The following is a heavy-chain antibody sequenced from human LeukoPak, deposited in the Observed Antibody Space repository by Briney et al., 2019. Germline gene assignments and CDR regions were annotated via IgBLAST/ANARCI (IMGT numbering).Heavy chain of an antibody. J-gene: IGHJ6*03. CDR1: GGSISSGGYY. Sequence: SETLSLTCTVSGGSISSGGYYWSWIGQRPGNGLEWVGYIYYSGSTYYNPSLKSRVTISVDTSKNQFSLKLSSVTAADTAVYYCARGAGDRTGYYYMDVWGKGTTVTVSS. D-gene: IGHD3/OR15-3a*01. V-gene: IGHV4-31*03. CDR3: ARGAGDRTGYYYMDV. CDR2: IYYSGST.